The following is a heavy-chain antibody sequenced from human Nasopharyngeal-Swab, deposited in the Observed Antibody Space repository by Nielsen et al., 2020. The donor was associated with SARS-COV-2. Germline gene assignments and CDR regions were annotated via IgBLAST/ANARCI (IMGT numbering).Heavy chain of an antibody. D-gene: IGHD1-20*01. J-gene: IGHJ4*02. CDR3: ARGRGITVTTPSPVFDY. CDR1: GGSFSGYY. Sequence: ETLSLTCAVYGGSFSGYYWSWIRQSPGKGLEWIGEINHSGSINYNLSLKSRVTISVETSKNQFSLKLSSVTAADTAVYYCARGRGITVTTPSPVFDYWGQGTLVTVSS. CDR2: INHSGSI. V-gene: IGHV4-34*01.